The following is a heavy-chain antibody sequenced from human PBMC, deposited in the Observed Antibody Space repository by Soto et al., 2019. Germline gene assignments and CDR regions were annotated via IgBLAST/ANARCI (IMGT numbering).Heavy chain of an antibody. CDR2: ISYDGSNK. CDR1: GFTFSSYA. V-gene: IGHV3-30-3*01. CDR3: ARDQGLEFDYYYYYGMDV. D-gene: IGHD3-22*01. Sequence: GGSLRLSCAASGFTFSSYAMRWVRQAPGKGLEWVAVISYDGSNKYYADSVKGRFTISRDNSKNPLYLQMNSLRAEDTAVYYCARDQGLEFDYYYYYGMDVWGQGTTVTVSS. J-gene: IGHJ6*02.